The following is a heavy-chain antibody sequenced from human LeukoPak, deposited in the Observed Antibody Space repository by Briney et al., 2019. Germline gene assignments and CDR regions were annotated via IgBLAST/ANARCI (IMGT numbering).Heavy chain of an antibody. CDR1: GYTFSSYY. J-gene: IGHJ4*02. Sequence: EASVKVSCKASGYTFSSYYMVWVRQAPEQGLEWMGIINLSDGNTVHAQKFQGRLIMTRDASTSTAYMELSSLTSEDTAVYYCATAGTPIDYWGQGTLVTVSS. CDR2: INLSDGNT. CDR3: ATAGTPIDY. D-gene: IGHD6-13*01. V-gene: IGHV1-46*01.